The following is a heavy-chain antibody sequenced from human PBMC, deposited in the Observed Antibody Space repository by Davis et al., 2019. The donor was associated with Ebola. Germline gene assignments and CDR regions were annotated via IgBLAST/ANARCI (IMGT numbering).Heavy chain of an antibody. Sequence: GESLKISCAASGFSFGYYAMNWVRQAPGKGLEWVSAITGSGGSAYYAESVKGRFTLSRDNSKNTVYLQMNSLRGEDTAVYFCAKSPTYFPYDIDYWGQGTLVTVSS. CDR3: AKSPTYFPYDIDY. J-gene: IGHJ4*02. D-gene: IGHD2/OR15-2a*01. CDR1: GFSFGYYA. V-gene: IGHV3-23*01. CDR2: ITGSGGSA.